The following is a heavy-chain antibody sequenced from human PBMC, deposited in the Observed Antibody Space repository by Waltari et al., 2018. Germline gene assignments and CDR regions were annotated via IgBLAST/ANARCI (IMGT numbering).Heavy chain of an antibody. V-gene: IGHV1-69*01. Sequence: QVQLVQSGAEVKKPGASVKVSCKASGYTFTSYDINWVRQAPGQGLEWMGGIIPIFGTANYAQKFQGRVTITADESTSTAYMELSSLRSEDTAVYYCARDKGQNYGMDVWGQGTTVTVSS. CDR2: IIPIFGTA. CDR1: GYTFTSYD. CDR3: ARDKGQNYGMDV. J-gene: IGHJ6*02.